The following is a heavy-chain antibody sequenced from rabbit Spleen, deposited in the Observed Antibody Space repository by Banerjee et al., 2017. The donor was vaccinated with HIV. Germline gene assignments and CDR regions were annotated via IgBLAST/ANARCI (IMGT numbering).Heavy chain of an antibody. CDR1: GFSFNVNYY. D-gene: IGHD8-1*01. CDR3: ARDVPGGSDVSNL. V-gene: IGHV1S40*01. J-gene: IGHJ4*01. CDR2: IYGGSSGGT. Sequence: QSLEESGGDLVKPGASLTLTCTASGFSFNVNYYMCWVRQAPGKGLEWIACIYGGSSGGTYYASWAKGRFTISKTSSTTVTLQMTSLTAADTATYFCARDVPGGSDVSNLWGQGTLVTV.